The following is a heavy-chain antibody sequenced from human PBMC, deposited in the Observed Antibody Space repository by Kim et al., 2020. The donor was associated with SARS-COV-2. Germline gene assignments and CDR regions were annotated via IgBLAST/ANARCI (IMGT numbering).Heavy chain of an antibody. CDR1: GFIVSSNY. V-gene: IGHV3-53*01. CDR3: ASGGIIGTSESHH. CDR2: MYTGGYT. D-gene: IGHD1-20*01. Sequence: GGSLRLSCAASGFIVSSNYMIWVRQAPGKGLEWVSVMYTGGYTNYAESGKGRFTIPSDNSKNTMYLQMNSLRAGDTAVYYCASGGIIGTSESHHCGQGTPATVSS. J-gene: IGHJ5*02.